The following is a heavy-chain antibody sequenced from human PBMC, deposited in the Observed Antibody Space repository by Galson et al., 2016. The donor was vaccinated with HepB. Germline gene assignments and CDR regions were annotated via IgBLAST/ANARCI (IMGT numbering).Heavy chain of an antibody. CDR2: IDPSDSYT. Sequence: SGAEVKKPGESLRISCKDSGYSFSTYWTIWVRQMPGKGLEWMGRIDPSDSYTNYSPSFQGHVTISADKSISTAYLQWSSLKASDTGIYYCARQGSSAGELYYYYGMDVWGQGTTVTVSS. J-gene: IGHJ6*02. CDR1: GYSFSTYW. CDR3: ARQGSSAGELYYYYGMDV. V-gene: IGHV5-10-1*01. D-gene: IGHD2-15*01.